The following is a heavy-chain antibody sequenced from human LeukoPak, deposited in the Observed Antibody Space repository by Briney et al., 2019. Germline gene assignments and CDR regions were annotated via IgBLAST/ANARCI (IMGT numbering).Heavy chain of an antibody. Sequence: GGSLRLSCTVSGFIFSDFSMSWVRQAPGKGLEWVAKMSEDGNEIFYVDSVKGRFTISRDNSKNTLFLQMNSLRAEDTAVYYCASDGNYVPDYWGQGTLVTVSS. V-gene: IGHV3-7*01. CDR1: GFIFSDFS. D-gene: IGHD3-16*01. CDR2: MSEDGNEI. CDR3: ASDGNYVPDY. J-gene: IGHJ4*02.